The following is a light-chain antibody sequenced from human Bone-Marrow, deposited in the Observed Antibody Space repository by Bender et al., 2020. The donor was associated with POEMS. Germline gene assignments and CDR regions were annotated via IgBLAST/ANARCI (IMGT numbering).Light chain of an antibody. CDR2: NNS. V-gene: IGLV1-44*01. CDR3: ETWDDSLNGWV. J-gene: IGLJ3*02. CDR1: SSKFGSYP. Sequence: QSVLTQPPSASGTPGQSFTISCSGSSSKFGSYPVNWYQQLPGAAPKLVIFNNSQRPSGVPDRFSGSNSGTSASLALSGLLSDDEADFYCETWDDSLNGWVFGGGTKLTVL.